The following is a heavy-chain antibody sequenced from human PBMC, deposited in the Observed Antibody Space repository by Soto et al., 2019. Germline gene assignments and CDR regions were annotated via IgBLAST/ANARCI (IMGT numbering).Heavy chain of an antibody. V-gene: IGHV3-11*06. CDR2: ISSSNSYT. Sequence: QVQLVESGGGLVKPGGSLRLSCAASGFTFSDYYMSWIRQAPGKGLEWVSYISSSNSYTNYADSVKGRFTISRDNAKNSLYLQMNSLRAEDTAVYYCARDSDCSGGYCSGGMDVWGQGTTVTVSS. J-gene: IGHJ6*02. CDR3: ARDSDCSGGYCSGGMDV. CDR1: GFTFSDYY. D-gene: IGHD2-15*01.